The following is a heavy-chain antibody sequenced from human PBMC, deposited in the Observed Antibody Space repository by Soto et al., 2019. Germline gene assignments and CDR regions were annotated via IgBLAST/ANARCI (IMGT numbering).Heavy chain of an antibody. V-gene: IGHV4-59*01. CDR1: GGSISHYY. J-gene: IGHJ5*02. Sequence: PSETLSLTCTVSGGSISHYYWSWIRQPPGKGLEWIGYIYYSGSTNYNPSLKSRVTISLDTSKNQFSLIVSSVTAADTAVYYCAREAGYYDRSGYNLFAPCGQGIQVTVSS. D-gene: IGHD3-22*01. CDR2: IYYSGST. CDR3: AREAGYYDRSGYNLFAP.